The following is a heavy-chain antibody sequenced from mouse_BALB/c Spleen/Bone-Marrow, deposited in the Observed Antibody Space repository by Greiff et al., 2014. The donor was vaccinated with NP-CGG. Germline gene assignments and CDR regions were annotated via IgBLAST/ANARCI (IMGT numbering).Heavy chain of an antibody. V-gene: IGHV1-69*02. CDR2: IDPSDSYT. J-gene: IGHJ2*01. D-gene: IGHD1-1*01. CDR1: GYTFTSYW. Sequence: QVQLQQSGAELVKPGASVKLSCKASGYTFTSYWMHWVKQRPGQGLEWIGEIDPSDSYTNYNQKFKGKATLTVDKSSSTAYMQLSSPTSEDSAVYYCARDSITTVVATDYWGQGTTLTVSS. CDR3: ARDSITTVVATDY.